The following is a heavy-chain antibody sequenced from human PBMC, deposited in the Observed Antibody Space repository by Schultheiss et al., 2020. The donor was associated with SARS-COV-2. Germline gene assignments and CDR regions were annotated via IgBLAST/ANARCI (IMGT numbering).Heavy chain of an antibody. CDR1: GDTLSRGSAA. V-gene: IGHV6-1*01. CDR2: TYYKSKWYN. CDR3: ARAWSSGYYGMDV. J-gene: IGHJ6*02. Sequence: SQTLSLTCAISGDTLSRGSAAWNWIRQSPSRGLEWLGRTYYKSKWYNDYAVSVKSRITINPDTSKNQFSLQLSSVTPEDTAVYYCARAWSSGYYGMDVWGQGTTVTVSS. D-gene: IGHD3-10*01.